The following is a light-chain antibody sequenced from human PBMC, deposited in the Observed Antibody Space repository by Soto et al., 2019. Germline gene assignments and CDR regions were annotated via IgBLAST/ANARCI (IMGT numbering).Light chain of an antibody. CDR2: VNI. J-gene: IGLJ2*01. CDR3: QSYDSSLSVV. CDR1: SSNIGAGYD. Sequence: QSVLTQQPSVSGAPGQRVTISCTGSSSNIGAGYDVHWYQQLPGTAPKLLIYVNINRPSGVPDRFSGSKSGTSASLAITGLQAEDEADYYCQSYDSSLSVVFGGGTKLTVL. V-gene: IGLV1-40*01.